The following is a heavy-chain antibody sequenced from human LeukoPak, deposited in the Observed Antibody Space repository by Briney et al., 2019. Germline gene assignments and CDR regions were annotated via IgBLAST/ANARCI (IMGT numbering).Heavy chain of an antibody. J-gene: IGHJ6*03. Sequence: SETLSLTCSVSGGSITSSSYYWGWIRQPPEKGLEWIGSIYYTGGTYYSPSLKSRVTISVDTSKNQFSLKLTSVTAADTAVYYCARRVGVVVPAAEAKAYYMDVWGKGTTVTVSS. D-gene: IGHD2-2*01. CDR3: ARRVGVVVPAAEAKAYYMDV. CDR1: GGSITSSSYY. CDR2: IYYTGGT. V-gene: IGHV4-39*01.